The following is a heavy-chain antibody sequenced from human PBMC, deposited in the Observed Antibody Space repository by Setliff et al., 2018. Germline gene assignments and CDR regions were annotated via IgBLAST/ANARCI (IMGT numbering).Heavy chain of an antibody. V-gene: IGHV4-59*11. CDR2: IYYSGST. CDR1: GGSISSHY. Sequence: LSLTCTVSGGSISSHYWSWIRQPPGKGLEWIGSIYYSGSTNYNPSLKSRVTISVDTSKNQFSLKLSSVTAADTAVYYCARSQGYSYGLNWFDPWGQGTLVTVSS. CDR3: ARSQGYSYGLNWFDP. J-gene: IGHJ5*02. D-gene: IGHD5-18*01.